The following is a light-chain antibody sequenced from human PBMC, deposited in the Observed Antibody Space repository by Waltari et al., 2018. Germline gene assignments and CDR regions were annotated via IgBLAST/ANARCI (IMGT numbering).Light chain of an antibody. CDR1: SGHSSNN. J-gene: IGLJ3*02. CDR2: VNSDGSH. CDR3: QTGGHGTWV. V-gene: IGLV4-69*01. Sequence: QLVLTQSPSASASLGASVRLTCTLDSGHSSNNIAWHQQQPEKGPRYLMKVNSDGSHSKGDEMPDRFSGSGSGAERYLTISSVQSEDEADYYCQTGGHGTWVFGGGTKLTVL.